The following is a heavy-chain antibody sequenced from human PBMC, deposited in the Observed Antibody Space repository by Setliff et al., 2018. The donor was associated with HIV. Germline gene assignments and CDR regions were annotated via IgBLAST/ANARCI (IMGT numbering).Heavy chain of an antibody. Sequence: SETLSLTCTVSGGSISSGGYYWSWIRQHPGKGLEWIGYIFYSGSPYYNPSLKSRVTISGDTSKNQFSLKLSSVTAADTAVYYCARVTTPGYSSGWYYFDYWGQGTLVTAPQ. CDR3: ARVTTPGYSSGWYYFDY. V-gene: IGHV4-31*03. CDR2: IFYSGSP. CDR1: GGSISSGGYY. J-gene: IGHJ4*02. D-gene: IGHD6-19*01.